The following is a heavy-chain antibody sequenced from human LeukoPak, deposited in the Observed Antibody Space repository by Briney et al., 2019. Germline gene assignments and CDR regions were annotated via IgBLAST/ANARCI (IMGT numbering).Heavy chain of an antibody. CDR3: ARDRRRDRLHAFDI. Sequence: SETLSLTCTASGGSISSYYWSWIRQPPGKGLEWIAYIDYSGSTNYNPSLKSRLNISLDASKKQFSLKLSSVTGADTAVFYCARDRRRDRLHAFDIWGQGTMVTVCS. D-gene: IGHD1-26*01. CDR1: GGSISSYY. J-gene: IGHJ3*02. V-gene: IGHV4-59*01. CDR2: IDYSGST.